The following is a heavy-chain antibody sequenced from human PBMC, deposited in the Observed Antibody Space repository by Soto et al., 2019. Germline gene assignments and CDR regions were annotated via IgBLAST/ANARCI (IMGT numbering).Heavy chain of an antibody. V-gene: IGHV3-23*01. J-gene: IGHJ4*02. CDR2: ISGSGDFT. CDR1: GFTFSNSA. Sequence: GGSLRLSCAASGFTFSNSAMSWVRQAPGKGLEWVSVISGSGDFTFYGDSVKGRFTISRDNSKNTLYLQMNTLRAEDTAVYFWAKTQNDILDFWGQGTLVTVSS. D-gene: IGHD3-9*01. CDR3: AKTQNDILDF.